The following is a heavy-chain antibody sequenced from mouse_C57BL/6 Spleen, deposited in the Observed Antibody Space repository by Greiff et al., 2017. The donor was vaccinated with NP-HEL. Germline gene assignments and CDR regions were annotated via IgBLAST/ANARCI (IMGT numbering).Heavy chain of an antibody. V-gene: IGHV1-62-2*01. Sequence: QVQLQQSGAELVKPGASVKLSCKASGYTFTEYTIHWVKQRSGQGLEWIGWFYPGSGSIKYNEKFKDKATLTADKSSSTVNMELSRLTSEDSAVYFCARHEAPRFDYGSSMFAYWGQGTLVTVSA. J-gene: IGHJ3*01. CDR1: GYTFTEYT. CDR3: ARHEAPRFDYGSSMFAY. CDR2: FYPGSGSI. D-gene: IGHD1-1*01.